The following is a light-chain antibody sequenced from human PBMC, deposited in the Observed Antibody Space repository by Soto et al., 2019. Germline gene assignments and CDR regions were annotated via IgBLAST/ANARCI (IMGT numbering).Light chain of an antibody. CDR1: SSDVGDYNY. V-gene: IGLV2-14*03. Sequence: QSALTQPASVSGSPGQSITFSCTGTSSDVGDYNYVSWYQQHPGKAPKLMIYDVSKRPSGVSNRFSGSKSGNTASLTISGLQAEDEADYSCTSYTSSSTLVVFGGGTKLTVL. CDR3: TSYTSSSTLVV. J-gene: IGLJ2*01. CDR2: DVS.